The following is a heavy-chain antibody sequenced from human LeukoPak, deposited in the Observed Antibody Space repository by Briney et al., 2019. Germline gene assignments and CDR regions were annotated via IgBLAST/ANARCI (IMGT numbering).Heavy chain of an antibody. CDR1: GGSFSGYY. Sequence: PSETLSLTCAVYGGSFSGYYWSWIRQPPGKGLEWIGEINHSGSTNYNPSLKGRVTISVDTSKNQFSLKLSSVTAADTAVYYCARGRYFDLWGRGTLVTVSS. V-gene: IGHV4-34*01. CDR2: INHSGST. J-gene: IGHJ2*01. CDR3: ARGRYFDL.